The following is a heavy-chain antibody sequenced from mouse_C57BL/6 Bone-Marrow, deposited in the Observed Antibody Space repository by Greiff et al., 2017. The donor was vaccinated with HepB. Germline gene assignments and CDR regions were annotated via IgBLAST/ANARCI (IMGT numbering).Heavy chain of an antibody. Sequence: EVQRVESGGGLVQPGGSLKLSCAASGFTFSDYYMYWVRQTPEKRLEWVAYISNGGGSTYYPDTVKGRFTISRDNAKNTLYLQMSRLKSEDTAMYYCARHENYGNYGAMDYWGQGTSVTVSS. D-gene: IGHD2-1*01. J-gene: IGHJ4*01. CDR2: ISNGGGST. CDR3: ARHENYGNYGAMDY. CDR1: GFTFSDYY. V-gene: IGHV5-12*01.